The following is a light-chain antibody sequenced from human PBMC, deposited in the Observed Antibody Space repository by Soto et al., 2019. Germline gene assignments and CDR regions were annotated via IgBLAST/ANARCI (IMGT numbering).Light chain of an antibody. J-gene: IGKJ1*01. Sequence: EVVMRQSPATLSVSPGEGATLSCGASQSVRTNLAWYQQRPGQAPRLLIHYASTRASDIPARFSGSGSGTNFTLAISSLQSEDFAVYYCQQYAYWPETFGQGTKVDIK. CDR3: QQYAYWPET. V-gene: IGKV3D-15*01. CDR1: QSVRTN. CDR2: YAS.